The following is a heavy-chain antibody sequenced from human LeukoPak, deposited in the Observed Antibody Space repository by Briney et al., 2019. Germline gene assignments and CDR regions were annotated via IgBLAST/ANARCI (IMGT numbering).Heavy chain of an antibody. CDR1: GFTVSSNY. J-gene: IGHJ4*02. Sequence: PGGSLRLSCAASGFTVSSNYMSWVRQAPGKGLEWVSVIYSGGSTYYADSVKGRFTISRDNSKNTLYLQMNSLRAEDTAVYYCARREYYDSTDYWGQGTLVTVSS. CDR2: IYSGGST. V-gene: IGHV3-53*01. D-gene: IGHD3-22*01. CDR3: ARREYYDSTDY.